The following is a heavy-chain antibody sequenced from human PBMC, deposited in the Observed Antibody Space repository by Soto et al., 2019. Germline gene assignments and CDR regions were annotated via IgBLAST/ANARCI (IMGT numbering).Heavy chain of an antibody. Sequence: PSETLSLTCTVSGGSISSGDYYWSWIRQPPGKGLEWIGYIYYSGSTYYNPSLKSRVTISVDTSKNQFSLKLSSVTAADTAVYYCARVLSSGYGDYVWFDPWGQGTLVTVSS. J-gene: IGHJ5*02. V-gene: IGHV4-30-4*01. CDR2: IYYSGST. CDR3: ARVLSSGYGDYVWFDP. D-gene: IGHD4-17*01. CDR1: GGSISSGDYY.